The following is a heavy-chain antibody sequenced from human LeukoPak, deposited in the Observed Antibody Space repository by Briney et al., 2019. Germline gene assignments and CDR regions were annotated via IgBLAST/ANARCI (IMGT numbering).Heavy chain of an antibody. D-gene: IGHD1-7*01. J-gene: IGHJ4*02. CDR1: GFTFSSNW. Sequence: RPGGSLTLSCAASGFTFSSNWMSWVRKPPGKGLEWVANIKQDGSEKYYVDSVKGRFTISRDNAKNSLYLQMNSLRAEDTAVYYCARGTNFGYFDYWGQGTLVTVSS. V-gene: IGHV3-7*01. CDR2: IKQDGSEK. CDR3: ARGTNFGYFDY.